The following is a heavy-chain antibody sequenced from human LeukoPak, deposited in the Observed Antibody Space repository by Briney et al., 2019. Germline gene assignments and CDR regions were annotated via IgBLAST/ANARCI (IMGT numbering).Heavy chain of an antibody. CDR3: ARGRPLRYFDWLLGGLDY. CDR2: INPSGGST. D-gene: IGHD3-9*01. Sequence: ASVKVSCKASGYTFTSYYMHWVRQAPGQGLEWMGIINPSGGSTSYAQKFQGRVTMTRDTSTSTVYMELSSLRSEDTAVYYCARGRPLRYFDWLLGGLDYWGQGTLVTVSS. J-gene: IGHJ4*02. CDR1: GYTFTSYY. V-gene: IGHV1-46*01.